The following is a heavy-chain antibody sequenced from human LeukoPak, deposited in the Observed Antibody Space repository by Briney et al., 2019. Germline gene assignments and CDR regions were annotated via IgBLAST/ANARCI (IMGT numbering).Heavy chain of an antibody. Sequence: SETLSLTCTVSGGSISSYYWSWIRQPPGKGLEWIGYIYYSGSTNYNPSLKSRVTISVDTSKNQFSLKLSSVTAADTAAYYCARGGMTTVTTFDYWGQGTLVTVSS. J-gene: IGHJ4*02. CDR1: GGSISSYY. D-gene: IGHD4-17*01. CDR3: ARGGMTTVTTFDY. V-gene: IGHV4-59*01. CDR2: IYYSGST.